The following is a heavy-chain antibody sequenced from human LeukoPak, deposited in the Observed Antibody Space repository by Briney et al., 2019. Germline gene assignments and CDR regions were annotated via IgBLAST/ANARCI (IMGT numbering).Heavy chain of an antibody. D-gene: IGHD3-9*01. CDR1: GFTFSSYA. CDR2: ISGSGGST. Sequence: PGGSLRLSCAASGFTFSSYAMSWVRQAPGKGLEWVSAISGSGGSTYYADSVKGRFTISRDNSKNTLYLQMNSLRAEDTAVYYCARDPAETVTGYYNVGPDFYYYYGMDVWGQGTTVTVSS. CDR3: ARDPAETVTGYYNVGPDFYYYYGMDV. V-gene: IGHV3-23*01. J-gene: IGHJ6*02.